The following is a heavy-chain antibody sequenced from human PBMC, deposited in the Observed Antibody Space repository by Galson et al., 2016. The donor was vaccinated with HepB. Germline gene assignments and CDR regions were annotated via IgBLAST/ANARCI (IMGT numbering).Heavy chain of an antibody. Sequence: LRLSCAASGFTFSDYFLTWIRQAPGKGLEWLSYIDTRGSNIYYADSVRGRFTVSRDNTKTSLYLAMNSLRAGDTAIYYCARGGLRLPFGMDVWGQGPAVTVSS. CDR2: IDTRGSNI. CDR1: GFTFSDYF. D-gene: IGHD5-12*01. J-gene: IGHJ6*02. V-gene: IGHV3-11*01. CDR3: ARGGLRLPFGMDV.